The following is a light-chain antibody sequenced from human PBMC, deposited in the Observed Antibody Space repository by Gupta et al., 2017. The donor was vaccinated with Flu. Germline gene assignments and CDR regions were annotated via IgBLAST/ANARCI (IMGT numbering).Light chain of an antibody. Sequence: TVVPQEPTLSVSPGGTVTLTCALSSGSVAAWHFPSWDQQTPAQPPRPLIYGSDRRAAVVPTRFSGSIRGNTAALTITGAQEDEESDYYGLMDRTNAFWLFGGGTKLTVL. J-gene: IGLJ3*02. CDR3: LMDRTNAFWL. CDR2: GSD. V-gene: IGLV8-61*01. CDR1: SGSVAAWHF.